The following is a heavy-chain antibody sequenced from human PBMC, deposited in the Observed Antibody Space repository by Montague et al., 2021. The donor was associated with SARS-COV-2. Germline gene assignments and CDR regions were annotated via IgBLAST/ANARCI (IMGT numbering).Heavy chain of an antibody. J-gene: IGHJ4*02. CDR1: GDSVSSYSAA. V-gene: IGHV6-1*01. D-gene: IGHD3-22*01. Sequence: CAISGDSVSSYSAAWNWIRQSPSLDLAWLGRTYYRSKWYNDYALSVKSRITINPDTSKNHFSPQLNSVTPEDTAIYYCARGVYYDGSGYYSFDYWGQGTLVTVSS. CDR3: ARGVYYDGSGYYSFDY. CDR2: TYYRSKWYN.